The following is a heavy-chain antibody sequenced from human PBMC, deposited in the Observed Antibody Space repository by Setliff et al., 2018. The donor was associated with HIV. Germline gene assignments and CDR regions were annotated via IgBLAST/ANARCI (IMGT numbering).Heavy chain of an antibody. CDR2: INQDGSEK. Sequence: PGESLKISCTASGFTFGDYAMSWVRQAPGKGLEWVANINQDGSEKNYVDSVKGRFTISRDNAKNSLYLQMNSLRAEDTAVYYCARDVAVAGTEFWGQGTLVTVSS. D-gene: IGHD6-19*01. CDR3: ARDVAVAGTEF. V-gene: IGHV3-7*01. CDR1: GFTFGDYA. J-gene: IGHJ4*02.